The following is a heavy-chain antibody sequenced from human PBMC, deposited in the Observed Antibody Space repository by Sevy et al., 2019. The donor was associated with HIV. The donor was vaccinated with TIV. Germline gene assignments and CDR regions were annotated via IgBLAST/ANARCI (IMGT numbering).Heavy chain of an antibody. J-gene: IGHJ4*02. Sequence: GGSLRLSCATSGFTFNSYGMHWVRQAPGKGLEWVALIWFDGSNKYYADSVKGRFTISRDIVKNTLHPQMNSLRAEDTAVYYCARDLEFYDYGDYGPAFTPDYWGQGTLVTVSS. D-gene: IGHD4-17*01. CDR2: IWFDGSNK. CDR1: GFTFNSYG. V-gene: IGHV3-33*01. CDR3: ARDLEFYDYGDYGPAFTPDY.